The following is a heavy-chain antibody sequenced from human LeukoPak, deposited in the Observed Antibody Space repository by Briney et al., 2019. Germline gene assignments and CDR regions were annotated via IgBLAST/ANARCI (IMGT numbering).Heavy chain of an antibody. V-gene: IGHV3-23*01. D-gene: IGHD3-16*02. Sequence: HPGGSLRLSCAASGFTFSSYAMSWVRQAPGKGLEWVSAISGSGGSTYYADSVKGRFTISRDNSKNTLYLQMNSLRAEDTALYYCAKGQEYVWGSYRYTEGPYFDYWGQGTLVTVSS. CDR3: AKGQEYVWGSYRYTEGPYFDY. CDR2: ISGSGGST. CDR1: GFTFSSYA. J-gene: IGHJ4*02.